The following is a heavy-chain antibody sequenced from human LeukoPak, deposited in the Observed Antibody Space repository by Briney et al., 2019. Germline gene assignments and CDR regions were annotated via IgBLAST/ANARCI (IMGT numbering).Heavy chain of an antibody. CDR2: ISAYNGNT. V-gene: IGHV1-18*01. Sequence: GASVKVSCKASGYTFTSYGISWVRQAPGQGLEWMGWISAYNGNTNYAQKLQGRVTMTTDTSTSTAYMELRSLRSDDTAVYYCARDYKHSSSSEVGYWGQGTLVTVSS. CDR3: ARDYKHSSSSEVGY. D-gene: IGHD6-6*01. J-gene: IGHJ4*02. CDR1: GYTFTSYG.